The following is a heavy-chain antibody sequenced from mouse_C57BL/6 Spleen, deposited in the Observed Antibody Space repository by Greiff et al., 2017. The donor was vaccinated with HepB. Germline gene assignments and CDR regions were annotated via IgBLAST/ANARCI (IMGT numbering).Heavy chain of an antibody. J-gene: IGHJ2*01. CDR3: ARFTTVYFGD. Sequence: EVMLVESGGDLVKPGGSLKLSCAASGFTFSSYGMSWVRQTPDKRLEWVATISSGGSYTYYPDSVKGRFTISRDNAKNTLYLEMCSLKSEDTAMYYCARFTTVYFGDWGQGATLTVSS. V-gene: IGHV5-6*02. CDR1: GFTFSSYG. CDR2: ISSGGSYT. D-gene: IGHD1-1*01.